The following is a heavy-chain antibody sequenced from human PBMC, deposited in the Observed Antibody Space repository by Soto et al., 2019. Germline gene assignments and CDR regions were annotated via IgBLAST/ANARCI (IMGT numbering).Heavy chain of an antibody. J-gene: IGHJ4*02. CDR1: GFTFSSYA. CDR2: ISYDGSNK. Sequence: GGSLRLSCAASGFTFSSYAMHWVRQAPGKGLEWVAVISYDGSNKYYADSVKGRFTISRDNSKNTLYLQMNSLGAEDTAVYYCARDVPNTFWGQGTLVTVSS. CDR3: ARDVPNTF. V-gene: IGHV3-30-3*01. D-gene: IGHD3-16*01.